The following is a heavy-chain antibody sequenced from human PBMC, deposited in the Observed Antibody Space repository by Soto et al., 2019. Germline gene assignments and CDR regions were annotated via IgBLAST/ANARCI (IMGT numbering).Heavy chain of an antibody. CDR3: ARGGGVYYYMDV. CDR1: GGSFSGYY. D-gene: IGHD3-10*01. J-gene: IGHJ6*03. Sequence: QVQLQQWGAGLLKPSETLSLTCAVYGGSFSGYYWTWTRQFPGKGLEWIGEINHSGDTNYNPSLKSRVTISVDTSKNQFSLDLNSVTAADTAVFYCARGGGVYYYMDVWDKGLTVAVSS. CDR2: INHSGDT. V-gene: IGHV4-34*01.